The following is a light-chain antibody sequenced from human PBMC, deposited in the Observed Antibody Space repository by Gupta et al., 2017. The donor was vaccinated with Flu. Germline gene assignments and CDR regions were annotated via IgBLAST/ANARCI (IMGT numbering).Light chain of an antibody. J-gene: IGLJ2*01. V-gene: IGLV2-14*01. CDR3: SSYSSSTVV. CDR1: SSDVGGYNY. Sequence: QSALTQPASVSGSPGQSITLSCTGTSSDVGGYNYVSWYQQHPGNAPKLMIYDVSNRPSGGSHRFSGSKSGNTAALTIAGLQAEDEDDYYCSSYSSSTVVFGGGTKLTVL. CDR2: DVS.